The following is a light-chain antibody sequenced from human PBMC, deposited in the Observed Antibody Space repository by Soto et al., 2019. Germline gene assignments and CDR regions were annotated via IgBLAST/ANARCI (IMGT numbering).Light chain of an antibody. CDR3: QQYENLLLT. CDR1: QDISNF. CDR2: DAS. V-gene: IGKV1-33*01. Sequence: DIQMTQSPSSLSASVGDRVTITCQASQDISNFLNWYQQTPGKAPKLVIYDASTLQTGVPSRFRGSGSGTDFTFTIASLQPEDFGTYFCQQYENLLLTFGGGTTVEIK. J-gene: IGKJ4*01.